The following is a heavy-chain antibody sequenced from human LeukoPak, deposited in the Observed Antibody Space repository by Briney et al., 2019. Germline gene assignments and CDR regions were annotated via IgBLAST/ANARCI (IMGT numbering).Heavy chain of an antibody. CDR1: GFTFSSYA. Sequence: GGSLRLSCAASGFTFSSYAMHWVRQAPGKGLEWVAVISYDGSNKYYADSVKGRFTISRDNSKNTLYLQMNSLRAEDTAVYYCARGNILTGYYIYWGQGTLVTVSS. D-gene: IGHD3-9*01. CDR2: ISYDGSNK. CDR3: ARGNILTGYYIY. V-gene: IGHV3-30*04. J-gene: IGHJ4*02.